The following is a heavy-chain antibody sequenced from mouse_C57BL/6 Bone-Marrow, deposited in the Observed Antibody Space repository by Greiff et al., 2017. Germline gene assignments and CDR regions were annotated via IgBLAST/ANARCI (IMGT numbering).Heavy chain of an antibody. D-gene: IGHD1-1*02. CDR1: GFTFSSYG. J-gene: IGHJ2*01. CDR3: AGGLGDFDY. Sequence: EVMLVESGGDLVKPGGSLKLSCAASGFTFSSYGMSWVRQTPDKRLEWVATISSGGSYTYYPDSVKGRFTISIDKAKNTLYLQMSSLKSEDTAVYYCAGGLGDFDYWGQGTTLTVSS. CDR2: ISSGGSYT. V-gene: IGHV5-6*01.